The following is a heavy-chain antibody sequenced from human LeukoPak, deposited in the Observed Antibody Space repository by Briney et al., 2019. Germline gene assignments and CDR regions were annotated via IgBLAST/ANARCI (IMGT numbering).Heavy chain of an antibody. CDR1: GFALSSHW. CDR2: VNRDGSET. Sequence: GGSLRLSCAASGFALSSHWMTWVRQVPGRGPEWVANVNRDGSETYCLDSVKGRFTISKDNAKNSLYLQMNSLRAEDTALYHCARNNGMDVWGQGTTVIVSS. J-gene: IGHJ6*02. V-gene: IGHV3-7*03. CDR3: ARNNGMDV.